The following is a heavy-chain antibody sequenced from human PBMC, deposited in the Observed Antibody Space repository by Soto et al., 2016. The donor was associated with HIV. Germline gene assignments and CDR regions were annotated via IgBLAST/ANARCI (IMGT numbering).Heavy chain of an antibody. CDR1: GGSFSGYQ. D-gene: IGHD7-27*01. V-gene: IGHV4-34*01. CDR3: ARHGDTNNWDRSFDY. Sequence: QVQLQQWGAGLLKPSETLSLTCAVYGGSFSGYQWTWIRQAPGKGLEWIGEVNHNGHTNYSPSLENRLTISTDTTKNQFSLKVTSVTAADSAVYYCARHGDTNNWDRSFDYW. CDR2: VNHNGHT. J-gene: IGHJ4*01.